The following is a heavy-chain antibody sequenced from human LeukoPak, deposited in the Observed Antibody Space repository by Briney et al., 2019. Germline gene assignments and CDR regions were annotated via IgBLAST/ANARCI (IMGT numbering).Heavy chain of an antibody. Sequence: GGSLRLSCAASGFTFSNYAMSWVRQAPGKGLVWVSRINSDGSSTSYADSVKGRFTISRDNAKNTLYLQMNSLRAEDTAVYYCARDPGGYSSSWYYFDYWGQGTLVTVSS. J-gene: IGHJ4*02. V-gene: IGHV3-74*01. D-gene: IGHD6-13*01. CDR2: INSDGSST. CDR1: GFTFSNYA. CDR3: ARDPGGYSSSWYYFDY.